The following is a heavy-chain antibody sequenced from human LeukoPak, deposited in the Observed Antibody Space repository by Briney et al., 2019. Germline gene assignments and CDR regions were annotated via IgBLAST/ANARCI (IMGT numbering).Heavy chain of an antibody. J-gene: IGHJ4*02. CDR3: ATDQAGQRRRAAAVGQFDY. V-gene: IGHV3-21*01. D-gene: IGHD6-13*01. CDR1: GFTFSSYS. Sequence: GGSLRLSCAASGFTFSSYSMNWVRQAPGKGLEWVSSISSSSSYIYYADSVKGRFTISRDNAKNSLYLQMNSLRAEDTAVYYCATDQAGQRRRAAAVGQFDYWGQGTLVTVSS. CDR2: ISSSSSYI.